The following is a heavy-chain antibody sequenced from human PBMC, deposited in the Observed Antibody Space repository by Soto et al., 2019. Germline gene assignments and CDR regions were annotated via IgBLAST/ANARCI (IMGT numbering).Heavy chain of an antibody. CDR1: GFTVSSTY. Sequence: HPGGSLRLSCAASGFTVSSTYMSWVRQAPGKGLEWVSIIFSSGESFYADSVKGRFTISRDSSDNTVYLQMNSLEAEDTAVYYCARGGIGMVRTFDHWGQGTLVTVSS. CDR3: ARGGIGMVRTFDH. V-gene: IGHV3-53*01. D-gene: IGHD3-10*01. CDR2: IFSSGES. J-gene: IGHJ4*02.